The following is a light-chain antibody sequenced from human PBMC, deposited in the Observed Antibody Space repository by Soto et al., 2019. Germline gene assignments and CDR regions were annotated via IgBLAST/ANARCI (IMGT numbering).Light chain of an antibody. CDR3: SSSAGTKNMV. Sequence: QSALTQPPSASGSPGQSVTISCTGTSSDVGASNYVSWYQQHPGKAPKLMISEVNKQPSGVPDRFSGSKSGNTASLTVSGLQAEDEADYYCSSSAGTKNMVFGGGTKLTVL. V-gene: IGLV2-8*01. CDR1: SSDVGASNY. CDR2: EVN. J-gene: IGLJ2*01.